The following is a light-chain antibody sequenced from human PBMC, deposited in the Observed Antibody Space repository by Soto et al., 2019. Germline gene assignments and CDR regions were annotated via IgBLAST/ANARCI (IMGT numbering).Light chain of an antibody. CDR1: NIGSKS. V-gene: IGLV3-21*04. Sequence: SYELAQPPSVSVAPGKTARITCGGNNIGSKSVHWYQQKPGQAPVVVIYYTSDRPSGTPEGFSGSNSGNTATLTISSVEAGDEADYHCQVWDSSSDLVVFGGGTKLTVL. CDR3: QVWDSSSDLVV. CDR2: YTS. J-gene: IGLJ2*01.